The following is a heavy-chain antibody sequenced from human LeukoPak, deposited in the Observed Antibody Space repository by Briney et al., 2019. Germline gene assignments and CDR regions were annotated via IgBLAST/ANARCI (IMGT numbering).Heavy chain of an antibody. D-gene: IGHD2-2*01. CDR3: ARVVPVAMTEYYHYYMDA. V-gene: IGHV1-69*06. CDR2: IIPIFGTS. CDR1: GGTFNNYG. J-gene: IGHJ6*03. Sequence: AASVKVSCKASGGTFNNYGISWVRQAPGQGLEWMGRIIPIFGTSNYAQKFQGRVTITADKSTGTAYMEVSSLRSEDTAMYYCARVVPVAMTEYYHYYMDAWGKGTTVTVSS.